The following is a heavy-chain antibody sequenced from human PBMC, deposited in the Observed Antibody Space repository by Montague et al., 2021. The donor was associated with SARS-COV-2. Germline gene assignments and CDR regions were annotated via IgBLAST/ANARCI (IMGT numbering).Heavy chain of an antibody. Sequence: SLRLSCAASGFTFSTYWMTWVRQAPGKGLEWVANIKQDGSETYYVDFIKGRFTVSRDNGKNSLFLQMNSLRVEDTAVYYCARGPLWETGSYYKEHYFDHWGQGTLVTVAS. V-gene: IGHV3-7*01. CDR3: ARGPLWETGSYYKEHYFDH. CDR2: IKQDGSET. CDR1: GFTFSTYW. D-gene: IGHD1-26*01. J-gene: IGHJ4*02.